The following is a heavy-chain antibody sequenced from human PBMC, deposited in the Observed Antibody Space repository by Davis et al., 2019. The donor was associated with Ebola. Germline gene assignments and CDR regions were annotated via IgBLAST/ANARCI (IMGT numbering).Heavy chain of an antibody. CDR2: IIHSGST. D-gene: IGHD3-10*01. V-gene: IGHV4-34*01. Sequence: MPSETLSLTCAVYGGSFTGYYLTWIRQPPGKGLEWIGEIIHSGSTNYNPSLKSRVTISEDTSNNQFSLKLNSMTAADTAVYFCARGRGRRFDSWGQGTLVTVSS. CDR1: GGSFTGYY. J-gene: IGHJ4*02. CDR3: ARGRGRRFDS.